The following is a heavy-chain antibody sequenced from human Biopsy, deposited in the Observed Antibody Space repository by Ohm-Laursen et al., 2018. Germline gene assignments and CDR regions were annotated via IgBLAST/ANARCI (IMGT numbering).Heavy chain of an antibody. Sequence: SLRLSCAASGFTFSASAVHWVRQASGKGLEWVGRIRSKAKSYAKAYAASGTGRFTISRDDSKNTTYLQMNSPKTEDTAVYYCTLEGAGFDNWGQGTLVTVSS. CDR1: GFTFSASA. CDR3: TLEGAGFDN. V-gene: IGHV3-73*01. D-gene: IGHD3-10*01. J-gene: IGHJ4*02. CDR2: IRSKAKSYAK.